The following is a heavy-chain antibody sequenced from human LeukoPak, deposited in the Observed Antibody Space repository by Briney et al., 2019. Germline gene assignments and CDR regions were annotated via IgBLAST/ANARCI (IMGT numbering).Heavy chain of an antibody. CDR3: VRGGSNFDL. J-gene: IGHJ4*02. CDR2: IKEDGSEK. D-gene: IGHD6-13*01. Sequence: GGSLRLSCAPSGFTFSTFWMSWVRQAPGKGLEWVANIKEDGSEKYYVDSVKGRFTIARDNAKNSLYLQMNSLKAEDTAVYYCVRGGSNFDLWGQGTLVTVSS. V-gene: IGHV3-7*04. CDR1: GFTFSTFW.